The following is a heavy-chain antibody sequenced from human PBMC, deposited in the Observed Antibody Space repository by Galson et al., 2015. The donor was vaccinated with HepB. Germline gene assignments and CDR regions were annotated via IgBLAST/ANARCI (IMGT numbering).Heavy chain of an antibody. D-gene: IGHD2-2*02. CDR2: ISSSSSYI. J-gene: IGHJ6*03. Sequence: SLRLSCAASGFTFSSYSMNWVRQAPGKGLEWVSSISSSSSYIYYADSVKGRFTISRDNAKNSLYLHMNSLRAEDTAVYYCARDGRYCSTTTCYKGLYYYYYFYMDVWGKGTTVTVSS. CDR3: ARDGRYCSTTTCYKGLYYYYYFYMDV. V-gene: IGHV3-21*01. CDR1: GFTFSSYS.